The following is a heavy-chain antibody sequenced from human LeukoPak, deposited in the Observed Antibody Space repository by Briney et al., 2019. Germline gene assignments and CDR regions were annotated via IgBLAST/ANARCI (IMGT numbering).Heavy chain of an antibody. CDR2: IKQDGSEK. V-gene: IGHV3-7*01. CDR3: ARSPYSSGWKTLPDY. CDR1: GFTFSSYW. J-gene: IGHJ4*02. Sequence: GGSLRLSCAASGFTFSSYWMSWVRQAPGKGLEWVANIKQDGSEKYYVDSVKGRFTISRDNAKNSLYLQMNSLRAEDTAVYYCARSPYSSGWKTLPDYWGQGTLVTVSS. D-gene: IGHD6-19*01.